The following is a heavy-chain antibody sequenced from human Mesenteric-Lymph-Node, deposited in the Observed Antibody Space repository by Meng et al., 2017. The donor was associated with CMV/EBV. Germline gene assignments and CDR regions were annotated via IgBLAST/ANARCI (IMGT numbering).Heavy chain of an antibody. J-gene: IGHJ4*02. CDR3: ARHSVLLWFGELLTPAPYFDY. CDR2: IYYSGST. D-gene: IGHD3-10*01. V-gene: IGHV4-39*01. Sequence: SETLSLTCTVSGGSISSSSYYWGWIRQPPGKGLEWIGSIYYSGSTYYNPSLKSRVTISVDTSTNQFSLKLSSVSAADTAVYYCARHSVLLWFGELLTPAPYFDYWGQGTLVTVSS. CDR1: GGSISSSSYY.